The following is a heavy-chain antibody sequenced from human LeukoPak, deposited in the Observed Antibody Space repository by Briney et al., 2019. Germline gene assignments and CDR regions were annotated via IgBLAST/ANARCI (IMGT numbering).Heavy chain of an antibody. CDR3: KSQDY. CDR1: GFTFISYW. J-gene: IGHJ4*02. Sequence: GGSLRLSCAASGFTFISYWVTWVRQAPGKGLEWVANIKEDGSVKNYVDSVKGRFTISRDNAKNSLYLQMNSLRAEDTAVYFCKSQDYWGQGTLVTVSS. V-gene: IGHV3-7*01. CDR2: IKEDGSVK.